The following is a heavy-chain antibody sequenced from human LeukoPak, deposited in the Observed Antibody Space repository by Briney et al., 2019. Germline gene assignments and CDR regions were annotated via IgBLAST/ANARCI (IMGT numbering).Heavy chain of an antibody. Sequence: PGGTLRLPCAASGFTFSSYEMKGVRHAPGKGLEWISYISGSGRSIFYADSVKGRFTISRDNAKNSLYLQMNSLRAEDTAVYYCAAIEPAAMFGFDIWGQGTMVTVSS. J-gene: IGHJ3*02. CDR1: GFTFSSYE. CDR2: ISGSGRSI. V-gene: IGHV3-48*03. D-gene: IGHD2-2*01. CDR3: AAIEPAAMFGFDI.